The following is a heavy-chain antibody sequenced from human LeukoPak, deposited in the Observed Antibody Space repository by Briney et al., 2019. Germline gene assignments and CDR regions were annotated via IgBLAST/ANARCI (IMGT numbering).Heavy chain of an antibody. CDR1: GYTFTSYD. Sequence: ASVKVSCKASGYTFTSYDINWVRQATGQGLEWMGWMNPNSGNTGYAQKFQGRVTMTRNTSISTACMELSSLRSEDTAVYYCARDYSSGWYWFDPWGQGTLVTVSS. D-gene: IGHD6-19*01. CDR3: ARDYSSGWYWFDP. V-gene: IGHV1-8*01. CDR2: MNPNSGNT. J-gene: IGHJ5*02.